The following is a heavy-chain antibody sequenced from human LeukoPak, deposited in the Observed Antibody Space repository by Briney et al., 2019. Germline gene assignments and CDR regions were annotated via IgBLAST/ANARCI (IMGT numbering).Heavy chain of an antibody. CDR2: TYPGDSDT. D-gene: IGHD6-19*01. J-gene: IGHJ5*02. CDR1: GYSLTSNW. CDR3: ARHSSGWYPLDP. Sequence: GESLKIPWKASGYSLTSNWIDWVRQVPGKGLQWMGSTYPGDSDTRHSPSFQGQVTISADKSTSTAYLQWSSVKASATAIYYCARHSSGWYPLDPWAQGTLVIVSS. V-gene: IGHV5-51*01.